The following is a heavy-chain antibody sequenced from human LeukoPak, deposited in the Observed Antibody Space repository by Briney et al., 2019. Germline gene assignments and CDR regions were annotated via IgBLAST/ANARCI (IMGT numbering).Heavy chain of an antibody. CDR3: ARDISVVPAAIRSDY. CDR2: ISAYNGNT. J-gene: IGHJ4*02. Sequence: ASVMVSCKASGYTFTSYGISWVRQAPGQGLEWMGWISAYNGNTNYAQKLQGRVTMTTDTSTSTAYMELRSLRSDDTAVYYCARDISVVPAAIRSDYWGQGTLVTVSS. CDR1: GYTFTSYG. D-gene: IGHD2-2*01. V-gene: IGHV1-18*01.